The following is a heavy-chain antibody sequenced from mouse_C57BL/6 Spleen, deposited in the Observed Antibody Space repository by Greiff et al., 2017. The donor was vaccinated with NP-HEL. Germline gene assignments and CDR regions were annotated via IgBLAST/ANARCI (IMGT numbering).Heavy chain of an antibody. CDR2: ISSGGDYI. D-gene: IGHD2-5*01. V-gene: IGHV5-9-1*02. J-gene: IGHJ4*01. Sequence: EVQVVESGEGLVKPGGSLKLSCAASGFTFSSYAMSWVRQTPEKRLEWVAYISSGGDYIYYADTVKGRFTISRDNARNTLYLQMSSLKSEDTAMYYCTRDSDYSNFNMDYWGQGTSVTVSS. CDR3: TRDSDYSNFNMDY. CDR1: GFTFSSYA.